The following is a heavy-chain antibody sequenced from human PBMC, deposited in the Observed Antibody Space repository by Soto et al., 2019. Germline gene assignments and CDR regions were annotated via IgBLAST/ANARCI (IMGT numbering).Heavy chain of an antibody. CDR2: ISASSSTI. V-gene: IGHV3-48*01. J-gene: IGHJ6*02. CDR1: GFTFSSHN. D-gene: IGHD3-3*01. CDR3: VGGYDFWSGYYPDYYYYGMDV. Sequence: GGSLRLSCEDSGFTFSSHNMNWVRQAPGKGLEWVSYISASSSTIYYAESVKGRFTISRDNAKKSVYLQMNSLRVEDTAVYYCVGGYDFWSGYYPDYYYYGMDVWGQGTTVTVSS.